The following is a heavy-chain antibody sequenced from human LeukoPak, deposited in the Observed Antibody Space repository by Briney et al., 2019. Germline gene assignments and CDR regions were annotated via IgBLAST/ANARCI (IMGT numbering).Heavy chain of an antibody. CDR1: GFTFSSYS. CDR2: ISSSSSYI. V-gene: IGHV3-21*01. CDR3: ARDLYSSGWPLDY. J-gene: IGHJ4*02. D-gene: IGHD6-19*01. Sequence: GGSLRLSCAASGFTFSSYSMNWVRQAPGKGLEWVSSISSSSSYIYYADSVKGRFTISRDNAKNSLYLQMNSLRAEDTAVYYCARDLYSSGWPLDYWGQGTLVTVSS.